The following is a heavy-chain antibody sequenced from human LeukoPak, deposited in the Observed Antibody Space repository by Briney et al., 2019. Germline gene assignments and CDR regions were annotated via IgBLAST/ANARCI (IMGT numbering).Heavy chain of an antibody. CDR3: ARDLVRYGSGY. D-gene: IGHD3-10*01. V-gene: IGHV4-34*01. CDR1: GGSFSGYY. J-gene: IGHJ4*02. Sequence: PSETLSLTCAVYGGSFSGYYWSWVRQPPGKGLEWIGEINHSGSTNYNPSLKSRVTMSVDTSKNQFSLKLSSVTAADTAVYYCARDLVRYGSGYWGQGTLVTVSS. CDR2: INHSGST.